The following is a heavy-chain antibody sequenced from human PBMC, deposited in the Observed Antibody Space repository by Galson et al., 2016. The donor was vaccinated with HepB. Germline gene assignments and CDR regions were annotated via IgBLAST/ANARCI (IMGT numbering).Heavy chain of an antibody. Sequence: QSGAEVKKPGESLKISCKGSGYGFAGYWIGWVRQMPGEGLEWMGIIYPDDSSTGYSPSFLGQVTFSVDKSISTAYLPWSSLKASDTAMYYWARLGDPSFNPQTATSASHYLDYWGQGTLVTVSS. V-gene: IGHV5-51*03. CDR3: ARLGDPSFNPQTATSASHYLDY. CDR1: GYGFAGYW. CDR2: IYPDDSST. D-gene: IGHD3-10*01. J-gene: IGHJ4*02.